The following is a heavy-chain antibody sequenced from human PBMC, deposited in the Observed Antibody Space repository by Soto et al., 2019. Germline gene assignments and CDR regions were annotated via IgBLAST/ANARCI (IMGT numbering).Heavy chain of an antibody. Sequence: PSETLSLTCTVSGGSISSSSYYWGWIRQPPGQGLEWIGSIYYSGSTYYNPSLKSRVTISVDTSKNQFSLKLSSVTAADTAVYYCARRDYTNWFDPWGQGTLVTVSS. CDR3: ARRDYTNWFDP. CDR1: GGSISSSSYY. V-gene: IGHV4-39*01. CDR2: IYYSGST. D-gene: IGHD4-4*01. J-gene: IGHJ5*02.